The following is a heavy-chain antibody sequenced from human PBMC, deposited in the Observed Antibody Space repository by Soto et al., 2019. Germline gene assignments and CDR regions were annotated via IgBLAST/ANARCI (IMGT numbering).Heavy chain of an antibody. CDR2: IAREGSEK. J-gene: IGHJ4*02. CDR3: ARDDDYDDNGLDL. CDR1: GFAFSNHG. Sequence: QGQLVESGGGVVQPGRSLRLSCAASGFAFSNHGMHWVRQAPGKGLEWLAVIAREGSEKFYADSVKGRFTISRDNSKNTLYLEMSSLRAEDTAVYYCARDDDYDDNGLDLWGQGTLVTVSS. V-gene: IGHV3-33*01. D-gene: IGHD4-17*01.